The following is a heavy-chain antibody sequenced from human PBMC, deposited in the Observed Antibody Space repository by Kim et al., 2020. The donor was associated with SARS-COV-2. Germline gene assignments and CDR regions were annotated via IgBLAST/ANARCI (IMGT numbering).Heavy chain of an antibody. J-gene: IGHJ4*02. CDR2: ISYDGSNK. V-gene: IGHV3-30*03. D-gene: IGHD1-26*01. CDR1: GFSFSSYG. CDR3: ASPHSGSYELYTRLDY. Sequence: GGSLRLSCAASGFSFSSYGMHWVRQAPGKGLEWVAVISYDGSNKYYADSVRGRFTISRDNYKNTLYLQVNSLRAEDTAVYYCASPHSGSYELYTRLDYWGQGTLVTVSS.